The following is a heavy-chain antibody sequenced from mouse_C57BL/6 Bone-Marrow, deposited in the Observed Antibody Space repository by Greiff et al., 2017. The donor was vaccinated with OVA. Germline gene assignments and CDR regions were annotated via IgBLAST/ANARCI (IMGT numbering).Heavy chain of an antibody. V-gene: IGHV1-42*01. CDR3: APTVVEDYAMDY. CDR2: INPSTGGT. Sequence: VQLQQSGPELVKPGASVKISCKASGYSFTGYYMNWVKQSPEKSLEWIGEINPSTGGTTYNQKFKAKATLTVDKSSSTAYMQLKSLTSEDSAVYYCAPTVVEDYAMDYWGQGTSVTVFS. CDR1: GYSFTGYY. J-gene: IGHJ4*01. D-gene: IGHD1-1*01.